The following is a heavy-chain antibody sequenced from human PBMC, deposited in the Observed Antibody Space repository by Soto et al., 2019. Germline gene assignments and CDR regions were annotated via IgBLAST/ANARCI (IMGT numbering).Heavy chain of an antibody. CDR2: VYHSGTT. Sequence: SETLSLTCAVSDGSIRSNNWWSWVRQPPGKGLEWIGEVYHSGTTNYNPSLKSRVTKSVDKSKNKFSLKLTSVTAADTAVYYCARLWFGESYISGMDVWGQGTTVTVSS. CDR1: DGSIRSNNW. D-gene: IGHD3-10*01. J-gene: IGHJ6*02. V-gene: IGHV4-4*02. CDR3: ARLWFGESYISGMDV.